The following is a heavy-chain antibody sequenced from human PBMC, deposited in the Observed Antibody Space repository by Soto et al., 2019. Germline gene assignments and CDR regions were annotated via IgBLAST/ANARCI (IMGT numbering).Heavy chain of an antibody. V-gene: IGHV3-66*01. J-gene: IGHJ6*02. CDR3: AKTMIIGTRGV. CDR1: GFTLSVNY. CDR2: INTNGNT. D-gene: IGHD3-22*01. Sequence: PGGSLRLSCAAFGFTLSVNYMTWVRQAPGKGLEWVSLINTNGNTYYADSVKGRFTMSRDNSKNTLSLQMNSLRAEDTAVYYCAKTMIIGTRGVWGQGTTVTVSS.